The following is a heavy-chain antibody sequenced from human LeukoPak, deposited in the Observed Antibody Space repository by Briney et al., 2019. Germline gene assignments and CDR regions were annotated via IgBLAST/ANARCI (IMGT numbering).Heavy chain of an antibody. D-gene: IGHD6-19*01. V-gene: IGHV3-21*01. Sequence: GGSLRLSCAASGFTFSSYSMNWVRQAPGKGLEWVSSISSSSSYIYYADSVKGRFTISRDNAKNSLYLQMNSLGAEDTAVYYCARDSSGWEFDYWGQGTLVTVSS. CDR1: GFTFSSYS. J-gene: IGHJ4*02. CDR2: ISSSSSYI. CDR3: ARDSSGWEFDY.